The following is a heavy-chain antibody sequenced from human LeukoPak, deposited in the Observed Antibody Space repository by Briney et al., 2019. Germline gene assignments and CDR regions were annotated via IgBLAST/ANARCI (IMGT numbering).Heavy chain of an antibody. Sequence: SVKVSCKASGGTFSSYAISWVRQAPGQGLEWMGGIIPIFGTANYAQKFQGRVTITADESTSTAYMELSSLRSEDTAVYYCAREGSDGYYGMDVWGQGTTVTVSS. D-gene: IGHD2-15*01. CDR1: GGTFSSYA. V-gene: IGHV1-69*13. CDR3: AREGSDGYYGMDV. J-gene: IGHJ6*02. CDR2: IIPIFGTA.